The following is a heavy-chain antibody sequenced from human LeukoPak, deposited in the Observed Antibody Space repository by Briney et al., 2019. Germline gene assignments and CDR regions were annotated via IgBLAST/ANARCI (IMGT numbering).Heavy chain of an antibody. J-gene: IGHJ6*02. CDR1: GFTFSSYE. CDR2: ISSSGSTI. V-gene: IGHV3-48*03. D-gene: IGHD2-21*02. CDR3: ANLHVVVTDDFGLTPMDV. Sequence: SGGSLRLSCAASGFTFSSYEMNWVRQAPGKGLEWVSYISSSGSTIYYADSVKGRFTISRDNAKNSLYLQMNSLRAEDTAVYYCANLHVVVTDDFGLTPMDVWGQGTTVTVSS.